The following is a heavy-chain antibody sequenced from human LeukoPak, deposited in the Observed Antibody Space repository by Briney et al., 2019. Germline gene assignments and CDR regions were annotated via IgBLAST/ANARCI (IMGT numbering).Heavy chain of an antibody. V-gene: IGHV4-39*02. J-gene: IGHJ4*02. D-gene: IGHD6-19*01. CDR3: AREVAGTPWIDY. CDR2: IYYSGST. CDR1: GGSISSSSYY. Sequence: SETLSLTCTVSGGSISSSSYYWGWIRQPPGKGLEWIGNIYYSGSTYYNPSLKSRVTISVDTSKNQLSLKLSSVTAADTAVYYCAREVAGTPWIDYWGQGTLVTVSS.